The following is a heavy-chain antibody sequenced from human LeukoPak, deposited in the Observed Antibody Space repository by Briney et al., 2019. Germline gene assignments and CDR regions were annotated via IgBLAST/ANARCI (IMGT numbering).Heavy chain of an antibody. CDR1: GYSFTSYW. Sequence: GESLKISCKGSGYSFTSYWIGWVRQMPGKGLEWMGIIYPGDSDTRYSPSFQGQVTISADKSISTAYLQWSSLKASDTAMYYCARRAIAARQYYGMDVWGQGTTVTVSS. CDR2: IYPGDSDT. J-gene: IGHJ6*02. D-gene: IGHD6-6*01. CDR3: ARRAIAARQYYGMDV. V-gene: IGHV5-51*01.